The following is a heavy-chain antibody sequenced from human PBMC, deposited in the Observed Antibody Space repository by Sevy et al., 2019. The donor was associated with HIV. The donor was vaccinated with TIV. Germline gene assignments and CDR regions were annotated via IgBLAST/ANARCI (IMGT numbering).Heavy chain of an antibody. CDR1: GFMFSNYW. V-gene: IGHV3-7*03. D-gene: IGHD2-2*01. CDR2: IKRDGSEK. CDR3: ARDCSSTSCLWGMDV. J-gene: IGHJ6*02. Sequence: GSLRLSCVASGFMFSNYWMSWVRQAPGKGLEWVANIKRDGSEKYYVASVKGRFTISRDNAKNSLYLQMNSLRVEDTAVYYCARDCSSTSCLWGMDVWGPGTTVTFSS.